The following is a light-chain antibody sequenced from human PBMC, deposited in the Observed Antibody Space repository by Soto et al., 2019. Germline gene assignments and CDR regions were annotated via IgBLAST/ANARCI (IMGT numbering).Light chain of an antibody. CDR2: EVS. V-gene: IGLV2-8*01. J-gene: IGLJ1*01. CDR3: SSYAGSNKSLV. CDR1: SSDVGGYNY. Sequence: QSVLTQPPSASGSPGQSVTISCTGTSSDVGGYNYVSWYQQHPGKAPKLMIYEVSKRPSGVPDRFSGSKSGNTASLTVSGLQAEDEADYYCSSYAGSNKSLVFGTGTKVIVL.